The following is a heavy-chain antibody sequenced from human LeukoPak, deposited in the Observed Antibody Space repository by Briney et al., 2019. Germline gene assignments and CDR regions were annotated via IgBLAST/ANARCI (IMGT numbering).Heavy chain of an antibody. CDR2: IKKDGSEK. J-gene: IGHJ4*02. V-gene: IGHV3-7*01. Sequence: PGGSLRLSCAASGFTFSSHWMSWVRQAPGKGLEWVANIKKDGSEKYYVDAVKGRFTISRDNAKTSLYLQMNSLRAEDTAVYYCARDLSGIAGYTYGRGIDYWGQGNPGHRLL. CDR3: ARDLSGIAGYTYGRGIDY. CDR1: GFTFSSHW. D-gene: IGHD5-18*01.